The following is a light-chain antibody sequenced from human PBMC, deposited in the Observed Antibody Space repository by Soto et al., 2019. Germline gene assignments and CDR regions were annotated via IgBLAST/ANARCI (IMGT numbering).Light chain of an antibody. CDR1: SSDVGGYDY. V-gene: IGLV2-8*01. CDR3: SSYTSTNTFVI. CDR2: EVT. J-gene: IGLJ2*01. Sequence: QSALTQPPSASGSPGQTVTISCTGTSSDVGGYDYVSWYQQHPGEAPKLIIYEVTKRPSGVPDRFSGSKSGNTASLTISGLQAEDEADYYCSSYTSTNTFVIFGGGTKLTVL.